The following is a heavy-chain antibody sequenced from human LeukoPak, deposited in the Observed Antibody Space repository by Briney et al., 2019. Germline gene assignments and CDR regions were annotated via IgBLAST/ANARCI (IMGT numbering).Heavy chain of an antibody. J-gene: IGHJ4*02. V-gene: IGHV4-59*12. CDR1: GGSISSYY. CDR2: IYYSGST. D-gene: IGHD3-16*01. Sequence: SETLSLTCTVSGGSISSYYWSWIRQPPGKGLEWIGYIYYSGSTNYNPSLESRVTISVDTSKNKFSLKLSSVTAADTAVYYCAREAGGSTLVYFDYWGQGTLVTVSS. CDR3: AREAGGSTLVYFDY.